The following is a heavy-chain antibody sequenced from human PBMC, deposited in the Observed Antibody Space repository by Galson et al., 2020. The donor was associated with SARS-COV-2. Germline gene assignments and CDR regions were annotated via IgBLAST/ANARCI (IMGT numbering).Heavy chain of an antibody. CDR3: ARRPYYYYGLDV. CDR2: LYSDGST. Sequence: GGSLRLSCAASGFTVSDYYMTWVRQAPGKGLQWVSFLYSDGSTYYADSVKGRFTISGDNSKNTLYLQMNDLRAEDTAVYHCARRPYYYYGLDVWGQGITVTVSS. V-gene: IGHV3-66*01. J-gene: IGHJ6*02. CDR1: GFTVSDYY.